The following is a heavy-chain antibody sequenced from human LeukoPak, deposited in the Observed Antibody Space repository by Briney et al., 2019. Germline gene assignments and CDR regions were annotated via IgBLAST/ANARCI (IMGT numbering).Heavy chain of an antibody. CDR2: IFSHDEK. V-gene: IGHV2-26*01. CDR1: GFSLRNARMG. CDR3: ARINYYDSSGYYYPLLFDY. Sequence: SGPVLVKPTETLTLTCTVSGFSLRNARMGVSWIRQPPGKALEWLAHIFSHDEKSYSTSLKSRLTISKDTSKSQVVLTMTNMDPVDTATYYCARINYYDSSGYYYPLLFDYWGQGTLVTVSS. D-gene: IGHD3-22*01. J-gene: IGHJ4*02.